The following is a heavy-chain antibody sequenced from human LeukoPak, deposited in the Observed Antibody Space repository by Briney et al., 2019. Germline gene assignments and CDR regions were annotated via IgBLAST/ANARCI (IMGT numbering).Heavy chain of an antibody. V-gene: IGHV1-69*06. Sequence: ASVKVSCKASGYTFTGYYMHWVRQAPGQGLEWMGGIIPIFGTANYAQKFQGRVTITADKSTSTAYMELSSLRSEDTAVYYCASYRSGWGSGWFDPWGQGTLVTVSS. CDR1: GYTFTGYY. CDR3: ASYRSGWGSGWFDP. CDR2: IIPIFGTA. J-gene: IGHJ5*02. D-gene: IGHD6-19*01.